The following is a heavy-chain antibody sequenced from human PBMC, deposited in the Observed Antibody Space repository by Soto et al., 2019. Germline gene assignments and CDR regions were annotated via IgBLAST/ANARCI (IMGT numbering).Heavy chain of an antibody. CDR3: ARDLDSSGYSYFDY. Sequence: GGSLRLSCAASGFTFDDYCMSWVRQAPGKGLEWVSGINWNGGSTGYADSVKGRFTISRDNAKNSLYLQMNSLRAEDTALYYCARDLDSSGYSYFDYWGQGTLVTVSS. CDR2: INWNGGST. V-gene: IGHV3-20*04. D-gene: IGHD3-22*01. J-gene: IGHJ4*02. CDR1: GFTFDDYC.